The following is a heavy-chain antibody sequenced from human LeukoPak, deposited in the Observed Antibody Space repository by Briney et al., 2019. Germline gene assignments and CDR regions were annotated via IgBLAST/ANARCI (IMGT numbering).Heavy chain of an antibody. Sequence: QPGGSLRLSCAASGFTFSSYGMHWVRQAPGKGLEWVAVISYDGSNKYYADSVKGRFTISRDNSKNTLYLQMNSLRAEDTAVYYCAKDLFVKDYWGQGTLVTVSS. D-gene: IGHD3-3*01. CDR3: AKDLFVKDY. CDR1: GFTFSSYG. J-gene: IGHJ4*02. V-gene: IGHV3-30*18. CDR2: ISYDGSNK.